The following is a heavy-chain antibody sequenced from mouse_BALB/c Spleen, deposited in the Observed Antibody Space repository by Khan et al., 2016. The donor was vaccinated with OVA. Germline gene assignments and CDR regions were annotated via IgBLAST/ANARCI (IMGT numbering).Heavy chain of an antibody. CDR2: IWGGGGT. CDR1: GFSLSRYN. CDR3: ARAYYRYGGYYAMDY. Sequence: QVQLKQSGPGLVAPSQSLSITCTVSGFSLSRYNIHWVRQTPGKGLEWLGMIWGGGGTDYNSTLKSRLSISKDNSKSQVFLKMNSLQTDDSAMYYCARAYYRYGGYYAMDYWGQGTSVTVSS. D-gene: IGHD2-14*01. J-gene: IGHJ4*01. V-gene: IGHV2-6-4*01.